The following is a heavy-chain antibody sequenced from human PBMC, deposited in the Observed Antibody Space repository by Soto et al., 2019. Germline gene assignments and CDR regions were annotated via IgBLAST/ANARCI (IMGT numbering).Heavy chain of an antibody. CDR1: GFSLSTSGVG. V-gene: IGHV2-5*02. Sequence: QITLKESGPTLAKPTQTLTLTCTFSGFSLSTSGVGVGWIRQPPGKALEWLALIYWDDDKRYSPSLTSRLTITKDTSHNQVVLTMTNMDPVDTATYYCAHVLVVVANYGMDVWGQGTTVTVSS. CDR3: AHVLVVVANYGMDV. J-gene: IGHJ6*02. D-gene: IGHD2-15*01. CDR2: IYWDDDK.